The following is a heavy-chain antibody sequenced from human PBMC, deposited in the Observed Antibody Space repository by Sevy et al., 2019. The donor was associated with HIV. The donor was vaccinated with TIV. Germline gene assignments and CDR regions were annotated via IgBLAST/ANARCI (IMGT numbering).Heavy chain of an antibody. J-gene: IGHJ4*02. V-gene: IGHV1-8*01. CDR2: MNPNSGNT. Sequence: ASVKVSCKASGYTFTSYDINCVRQATGQGLEWMGWMNPNSGNTGYAQKFQGRVTMTRNTSISTAYMGLSSLRSEDTAVYYCARQGIAASWVDYWGQGTLVTVSS. D-gene: IGHD6-13*01. CDR1: GYTFTSYD. CDR3: ARQGIAASWVDY.